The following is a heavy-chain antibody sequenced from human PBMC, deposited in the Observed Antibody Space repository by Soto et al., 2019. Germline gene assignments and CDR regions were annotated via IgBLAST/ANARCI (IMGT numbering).Heavy chain of an antibody. V-gene: IGHV3-33*01. CDR2: IWYDGSNK. CDR1: GFTFSSYG. J-gene: IGHJ2*01. Sequence: QVQLVESGGGVVQPGRSLRLSCAASGFTFSSYGMHWVRQAPGKGLEWVAVIWYDGSNKYYADSVKGRFTISRDNSKNTLYLQMNSLRAEDTAVYYCARDAKGDGYCSGGSCYSDWYFDLWGRGTLVTVSS. CDR3: ARDAKGDGYCSGGSCYSDWYFDL. D-gene: IGHD2-15*01.